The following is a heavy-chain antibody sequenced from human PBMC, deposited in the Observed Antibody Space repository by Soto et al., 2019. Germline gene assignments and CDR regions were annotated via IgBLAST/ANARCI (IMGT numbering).Heavy chain of an antibody. Sequence: QVQLVQSGAEVKKPGASVKVSCKASGYTFTGYYMHWVRQAPGQGLEWMGWINPNSGGTNYAQKFQGWVTMTRDTSISTAYMELSRLRSDDTAVYYCARDFTAAGQTALYFDYWGQGTLVTVSS. CDR3: ARDFTAAGQTALYFDY. D-gene: IGHD6-13*01. J-gene: IGHJ4*02. CDR2: INPNSGGT. V-gene: IGHV1-2*04. CDR1: GYTFTGYY.